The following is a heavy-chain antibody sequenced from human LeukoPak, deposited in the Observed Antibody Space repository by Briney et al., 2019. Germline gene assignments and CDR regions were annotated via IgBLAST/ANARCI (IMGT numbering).Heavy chain of an antibody. Sequence: SSETLSLTCTVSGYSISSGYYWGWIRQPPGKGLEWIGSIYHSGSTYYNPSLKSRVTISVDTSKNQFSLKLSSVTAADTAVYYCARSSGQWFGESPWGLWGQGTLVTVSS. J-gene: IGHJ4*02. V-gene: IGHV4-38-2*02. CDR3: ARSSGQWFGESPWGL. CDR2: IYHSGST. D-gene: IGHD3-10*01. CDR1: GYSISSGYY.